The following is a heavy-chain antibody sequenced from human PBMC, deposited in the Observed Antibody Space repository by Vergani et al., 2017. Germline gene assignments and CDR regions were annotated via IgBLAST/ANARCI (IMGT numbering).Heavy chain of an antibody. V-gene: IGHV1-18*01. D-gene: IGHD3-3*01. CDR3: ARDSRPRTYYDFWSGYSKFDP. Sequence: QVQLVQSGAEVKKPGASVKVSCKASGYTFTNYGISWVRQAPGQGLEWMGWISTYNGNTNYAQKLQGRVTMTTDTSTGTAYMELRSLTSDDTAVYYCARDSRPRTYYDFWSGYSKFDPWGQGTLVTVSS. CDR1: GYTFTNYG. J-gene: IGHJ5*02. CDR2: ISTYNGNT.